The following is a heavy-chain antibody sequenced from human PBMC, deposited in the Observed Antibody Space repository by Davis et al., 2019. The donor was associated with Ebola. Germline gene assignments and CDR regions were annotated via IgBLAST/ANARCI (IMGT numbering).Heavy chain of an antibody. CDR1: GGSISSGGYS. J-gene: IGHJ5*02. D-gene: IGHD6-13*01. CDR2: IYHSGST. CDR3: ARVVYSSSWYGGFDP. V-gene: IGHV4-30-2*01. Sequence: MPSETLSLTCAVSGGSISSGGYSWSWIRQPPGKGLEWIGYIYHSGSTNYNPSLKSRVTISVDTSKNQFSLKLSSVTAADTAVYYCARVVYSSSWYGGFDPWGQGTLVTVSS.